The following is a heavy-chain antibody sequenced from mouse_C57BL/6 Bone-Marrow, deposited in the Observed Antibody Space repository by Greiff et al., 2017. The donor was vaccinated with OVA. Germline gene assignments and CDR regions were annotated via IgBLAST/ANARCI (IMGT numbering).Heavy chain of an antibody. CDR1: GFTFSSYA. J-gene: IGHJ4*01. CDR3: TRDDGYPYYYAMDY. D-gene: IGHD2-3*01. V-gene: IGHV5-9-1*02. CDR2: ISSGGDYI. Sequence: EVHLVESGEGLVKPGGSLKLSCAASGFTFSSYAMSWVRQTPEKRLEWVAYISSGGDYIYYADTVKGRFTISRDNARNTLYLQMSSLKSEDTAMYYCTRDDGYPYYYAMDYWGQGTSVTVSS.